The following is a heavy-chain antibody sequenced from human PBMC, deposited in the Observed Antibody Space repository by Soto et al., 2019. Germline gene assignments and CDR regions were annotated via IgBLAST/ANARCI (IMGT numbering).Heavy chain of an antibody. J-gene: IGHJ4*02. D-gene: IGHD7-27*01. Sequence: QVQLQESGPGLVKPSQTLSLTCTVSGGSISSDYYCWSWIRQSPEKGLEWIGHIYNSVNTYCIPSLSSRVTISVDTSTNPFCLKLTSVTAADTAVYYCARVPSGDKVDNWGQGTLVTVSS. CDR2: IYNSVNT. V-gene: IGHV4-30-4*01. CDR3: ARVPSGDKVDN. CDR1: GGSISSDYYC.